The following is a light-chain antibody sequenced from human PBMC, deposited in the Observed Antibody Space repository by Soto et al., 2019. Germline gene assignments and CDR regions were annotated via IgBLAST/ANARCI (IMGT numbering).Light chain of an antibody. CDR2: AAS. J-gene: IGKJ4*01. V-gene: IGKV1D-12*01. Sequence: DIQMTQSPSSVSASVGDRVTITCRASQGISNSLAWYQQIPGKAPKLLIYAASNLQSGVPSRFSGSGSGTDFTLTISSLQPEDSPNYLCRQAGSFPSTFGGGTNVEV. CDR1: QGISNS. CDR3: RQAGSFPST.